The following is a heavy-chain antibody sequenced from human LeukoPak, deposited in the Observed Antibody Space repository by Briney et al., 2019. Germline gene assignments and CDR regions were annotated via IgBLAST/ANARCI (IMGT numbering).Heavy chain of an antibody. D-gene: IGHD3-10*01. CDR3: TTTLYGSGSYFDY. CDR1: GFTFSNAW. V-gene: IGHV3-15*01. CDR2: IKSKTDGGTT. J-gene: IGHJ4*02. Sequence: PGGSLRLSCAASGFTFSNAWMSWVRQAPGKGLEWVGRIKSKTDGGTTDYAAPVKGRFTISRDDSKNTLYLQMNSLKTEDTAVYYCTTTLYGSGSYFDYWGQGTLVTVSS.